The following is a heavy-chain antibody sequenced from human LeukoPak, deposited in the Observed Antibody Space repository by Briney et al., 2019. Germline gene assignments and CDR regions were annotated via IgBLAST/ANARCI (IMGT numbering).Heavy chain of an antibody. V-gene: IGHV4-61*01. CDR2: IYYSGST. CDR1: GGSVSSGSYY. CDR3: AREIKGYSYGYVDY. D-gene: IGHD5-18*01. Sequence: SETLSLTCTVSGGSVSSGSYYWSWIRQPPGKGPEWIGYIYYSGSTNYNPSLKSRVTISADTSKNQFSLKLSSVTAADTAVYYCAREIKGYSYGYVDYWGQGTLVTVSS. J-gene: IGHJ4*02.